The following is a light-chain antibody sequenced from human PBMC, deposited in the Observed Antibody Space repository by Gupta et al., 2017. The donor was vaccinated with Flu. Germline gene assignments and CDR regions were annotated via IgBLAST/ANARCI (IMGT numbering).Light chain of an antibody. CDR3: STWDDSLNDSCV. CDR1: SSNIGSNI. CDR2: RTN. Sequence: QSVLTQTPSTSGAPGRRVTISCSGISSNIGSNIMNWYQQIPGTAPKLISDRTNLRPSGVSDRFSGSKSGTSASLTIRGLQSEDAADSYCSTWDDSLNDSCVFGGGTTLTVL. J-gene: IGLJ3*02. V-gene: IGLV1-44*01.